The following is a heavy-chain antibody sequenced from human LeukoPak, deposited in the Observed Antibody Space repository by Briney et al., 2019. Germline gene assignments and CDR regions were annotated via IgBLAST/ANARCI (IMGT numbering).Heavy chain of an antibody. CDR2: ISNDGSRK. J-gene: IGHJ4*02. V-gene: IGHV3-30*03. CDR3: ARPERSGSYNY. D-gene: IGHD3-10*01. CDR1: GFTFSRHG. Sequence: GGSLRLSCAPSGFTFSRHGMHWVRQAPGKGLEWVAIISNDGSRKYYAHSVEGRFTISRDNAKNTLYLQMNSLRAEDTAVYYCARPERSGSYNYWGQGTLVTVSS.